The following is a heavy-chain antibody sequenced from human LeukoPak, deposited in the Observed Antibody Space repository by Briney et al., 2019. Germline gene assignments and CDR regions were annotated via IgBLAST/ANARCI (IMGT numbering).Heavy chain of an antibody. D-gene: IGHD6-13*01. J-gene: IGHJ4*02. Sequence: PSETLSLTCAVYGGSFSGYYWSWIRQPPGKGLEWIGEINHSGSTNYNPSLKSRVTMSVDTSKNQFSLKLSSVTAADTAVYYCARDPGGVEQQLGLDYWGQGTLVTVSS. CDR1: GGSFSGYY. V-gene: IGHV4-34*01. CDR2: INHSGST. CDR3: ARDPGGVEQQLGLDY.